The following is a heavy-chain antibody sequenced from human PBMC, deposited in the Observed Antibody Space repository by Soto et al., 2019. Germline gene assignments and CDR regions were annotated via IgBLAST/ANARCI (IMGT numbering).Heavy chain of an antibody. V-gene: IGHV4-39*01. CDR1: GASISSSTYY. D-gene: IGHD3-16*01. CDR2: VYSSGST. J-gene: IGHJ4*02. Sequence: SETLSLTCTVSGASISSSTYYWGWIRQPPGKGLEWIGSVYSSGSTSYNPSLKSRVTISVDTSKNQFSLKLTSVTAADTAVYYCARNSTPSTGVLRGGQYFDYWGEGTRVTVSS. CDR3: ARNSTPSTGVLRGGQYFDY.